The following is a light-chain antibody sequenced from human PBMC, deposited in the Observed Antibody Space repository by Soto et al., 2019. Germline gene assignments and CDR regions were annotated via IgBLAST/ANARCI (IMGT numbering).Light chain of an antibody. CDR2: GAS. Sequence: EIVLTQSPGTLSLSPGERATLSCRASQSVRSNYLAWYQQKPGPAPSLLIYGASTRATGIPDRFSGSGSGTDFTLTITSLEPEDFAVYYCHQYGNSPGTFGQGTKLEIK. V-gene: IGKV3-20*01. CDR3: HQYGNSPGT. CDR1: QSVRSNY. J-gene: IGKJ2*01.